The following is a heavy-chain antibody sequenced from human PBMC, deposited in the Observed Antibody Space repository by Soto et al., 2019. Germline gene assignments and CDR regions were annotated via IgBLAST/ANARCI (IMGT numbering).Heavy chain of an antibody. D-gene: IGHD3-22*01. Sequence: WSLRLSCRASVFSFVENAMSWFRQAPGKGLEWVGFIRSKAYGGTIDYAASVKGRFTFSRDDSRSVAYLQMNGLKTEDTAVYYCTRAGIDRSGTTHYYYGMDVWGQGTTVTVSS. V-gene: IGHV3-49*03. CDR3: TRAGIDRSGTTHYYYGMDV. J-gene: IGHJ6*02. CDR2: IRSKAYGGTI. CDR1: VFSFVENA.